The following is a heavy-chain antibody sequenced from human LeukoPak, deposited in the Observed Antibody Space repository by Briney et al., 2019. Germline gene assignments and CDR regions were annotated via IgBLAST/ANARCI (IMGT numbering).Heavy chain of an antibody. CDR3: AREAVAGNRLWFDY. Sequence: SVKVSCKASGGTFSSYAISWVRQAPGQGLEWMGGIIPIFGTANYAQKFQGRVTITMDESTSTAYMELSSLRSEDTAVYYCAREAVAGNRLWFDYWGQGTLVTVSS. D-gene: IGHD6-19*01. J-gene: IGHJ4*02. CDR2: IIPIFGTA. CDR1: GGTFSSYA. V-gene: IGHV1-69*05.